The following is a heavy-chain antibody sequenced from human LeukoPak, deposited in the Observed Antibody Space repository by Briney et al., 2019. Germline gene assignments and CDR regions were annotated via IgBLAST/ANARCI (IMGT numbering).Heavy chain of an antibody. CDR1: GGTFSSYA. D-gene: IGHD3-22*01. V-gene: IGHV1-69*05. CDR2: IIPIFGTA. CDR3: ARGYYYDSSGYSFYY. J-gene: IGHJ4*02. Sequence: SVKVSCKASGGTFSSYAISWVRQTPGQGLEWMGGIIPIFGTANYAQKFQGRVTITTDESTSTAYMELSSLRSEDTAVYYCARGYYYDSSGYSFYYWGQGTLVTVSS.